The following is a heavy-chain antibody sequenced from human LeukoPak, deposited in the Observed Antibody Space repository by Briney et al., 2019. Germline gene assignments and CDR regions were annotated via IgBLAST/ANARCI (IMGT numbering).Heavy chain of an antibody. V-gene: IGHV4-34*01. CDR3: ARHTLVAASSFDY. J-gene: IGHJ4*02. CDR1: GGSFSGFY. Sequence: SETLSLTCAVYGGSFSGFYWSWIRQPPGKGLEWIGEISHSGTTYYNPSLESRVTVSVDTSKSQFSLRLSSVTAADTAVYYCARHTLVAASSFDYWGQGTLVTVSS. CDR2: ISHSGTT. D-gene: IGHD2-15*01.